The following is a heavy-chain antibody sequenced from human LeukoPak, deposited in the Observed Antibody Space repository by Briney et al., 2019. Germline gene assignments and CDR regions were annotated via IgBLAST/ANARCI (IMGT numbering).Heavy chain of an antibody. V-gene: IGHV3-23*01. CDR1: GFTFSTYA. CDR2: IGGGGPTT. D-gene: IGHD6-19*01. Sequence: PGGSLRLSCAASGFTFSTYAMNWVRQAPAKGLEWVSTIGGGGPTTDYADSVKDRFTISRDNSKNTLYLQMNSLRAEDTAVYFCARGFLGGTAQYFDSWGQGTLVTVSS. CDR3: ARGFLGGTAQYFDS. J-gene: IGHJ4*02.